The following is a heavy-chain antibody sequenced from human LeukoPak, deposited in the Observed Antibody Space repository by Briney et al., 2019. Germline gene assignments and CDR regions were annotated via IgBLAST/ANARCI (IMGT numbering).Heavy chain of an antibody. V-gene: IGHV3-23*01. CDR2: ISVTGGTT. D-gene: IGHD3-10*01. J-gene: IGHJ6*03. Sequence: GGTLSLSCAASGFAFSRYDMSWVRQAPGEGLEWVSTISVTGGTTFYAESVKGRFTISRDNSKNTLYLQLNSLRVEDTALYYCARDGSGSYYYYYYYMDVWGKGTTVTISS. CDR1: GFAFSRYD. CDR3: ARDGSGSYYYYYYYMDV.